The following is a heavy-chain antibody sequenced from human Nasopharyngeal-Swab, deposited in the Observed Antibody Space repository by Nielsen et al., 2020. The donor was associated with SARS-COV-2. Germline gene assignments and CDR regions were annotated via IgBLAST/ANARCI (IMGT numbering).Heavy chain of an antibody. V-gene: IGHV3-49*02. CDR2: IRSKAYGGTT. J-gene: IGHJ4*02. Sequence: WIRQPPGKGMEWVGFIRSKAYGGTTEYAASVKGRFTISRDDSKSIAYLQMNSLKTEDTAVYYCTRVNAGAMVRGVTNPFDYGGQGTLVTVSS. CDR3: TRVNAGAMVRGVTNPFDY. D-gene: IGHD3-10*01.